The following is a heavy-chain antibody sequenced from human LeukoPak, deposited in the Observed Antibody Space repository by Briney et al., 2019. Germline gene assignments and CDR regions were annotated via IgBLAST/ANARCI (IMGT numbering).Heavy chain of an antibody. Sequence: GASVKVSCKASGYTFIGFYMHWVRQAPGQGLEWMGRINPDSGDTNYAQKFQGRVTMTRDTSITTAYMELSRLSYDDTAVYYCARGQRSTTRGHDYWGQGTLVTISS. CDR3: ARGQRSTTRGHDY. J-gene: IGHJ4*02. CDR2: INPDSGDT. D-gene: IGHD1-1*01. CDR1: GYTFIGFY. V-gene: IGHV1-2*06.